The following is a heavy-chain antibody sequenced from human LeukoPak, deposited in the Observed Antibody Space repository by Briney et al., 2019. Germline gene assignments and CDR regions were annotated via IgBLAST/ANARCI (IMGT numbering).Heavy chain of an antibody. V-gene: IGHV2-5*02. CDR2: IYWDDDK. J-gene: IGHJ4*02. CDR3: AHSQNYYGSGSYFPYYFDY. CDR1: GFSPSTSGVG. D-gene: IGHD3-10*01. Sequence: SGPTLLKPTQTLSLTCTFSGFSPSTSGVGVGWIPQPPGMALEWLALIYWDDDKPYSPSLKSRLTITKDTSNIQVVLTMTNMDPVDTATYYCAHSQNYYGSGSYFPYYFDYWGQGALVTVSS.